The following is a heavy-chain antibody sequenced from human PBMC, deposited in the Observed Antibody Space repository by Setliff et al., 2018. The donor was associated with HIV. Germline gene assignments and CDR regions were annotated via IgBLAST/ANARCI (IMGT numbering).Heavy chain of an antibody. Sequence: GSLRLSCAASGFTFSSCWVTWVRQGPGKGLEWVAAIWYDGSGKYYADSVKGRFTISRDNSKNTLYLQMNSLRAEDTAVYYCASSGYNYGGYYMDVWGKGTTVTVSS. D-gene: IGHD5-18*01. CDR2: IWYDGSGK. CDR3: ASSGYNYGGYYMDV. CDR1: GFTFSSCW. V-gene: IGHV3-33*08. J-gene: IGHJ6*03.